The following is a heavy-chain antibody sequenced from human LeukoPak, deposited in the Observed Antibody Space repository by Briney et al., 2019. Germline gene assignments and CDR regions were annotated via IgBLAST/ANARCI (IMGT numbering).Heavy chain of an antibody. CDR3: ARAKAHFDWSPQWVYFDY. CDR1: GFTFSDYY. Sequence: GGSLRLSCAASGFTFSDYYMSWTRQAPGKGLEWVSYISSSGSTIYYADSVKGRFTISRDNAKNSLYLQMNSLRAEDTAVYYCARAKAHFDWSPQWVYFDYWGQGTLVTVSS. CDR2: ISSSGSTI. J-gene: IGHJ4*02. D-gene: IGHD3-9*01. V-gene: IGHV3-11*04.